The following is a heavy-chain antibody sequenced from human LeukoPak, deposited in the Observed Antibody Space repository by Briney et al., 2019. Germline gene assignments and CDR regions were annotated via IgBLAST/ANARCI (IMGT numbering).Heavy chain of an antibody. Sequence: PGGSLRLSCAASGFTFSNYAMSWVRQAPGTGLEWVSGVTGSGDGTYYAGSVRGRFTISRDNSKNTLYLLMNNLRAEDTAIYYCAIRQFQPYSWLDPWGQGTLVTVSS. CDR3: AIRQFQPYSWLDP. D-gene: IGHD2-2*01. CDR1: GFTFSNYA. J-gene: IGHJ5*02. CDR2: VTGSGDGT. V-gene: IGHV3-23*01.